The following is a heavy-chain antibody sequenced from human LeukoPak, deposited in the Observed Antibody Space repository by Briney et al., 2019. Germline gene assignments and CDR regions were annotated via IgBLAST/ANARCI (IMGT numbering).Heavy chain of an antibody. Sequence: ASVKVSCKASGYTFTGYYMHWVRQAPGQGLEWMGWINPNSGGTNYAQKFQGRVTMTRDTSISTAYMELSRLRSDDTAVYYCARTLLLRYFDWLLEGFDYWGQGTLVTVSS. V-gene: IGHV1-2*02. J-gene: IGHJ4*02. D-gene: IGHD3-9*01. CDR2: INPNSGGT. CDR3: ARTLLLRYFDWLLEGFDY. CDR1: GYTFTGYY.